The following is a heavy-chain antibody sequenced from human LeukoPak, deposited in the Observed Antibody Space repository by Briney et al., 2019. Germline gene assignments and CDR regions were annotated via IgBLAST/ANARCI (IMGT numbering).Heavy chain of an antibody. Sequence: PGGSLRLSCAASGFTFSSYAMHWVRQAPGKGLEWVAVISYDGSNKYYADSVKGRFTISRDNSKNTLYLQMNSLRAEDTAVYYCAKTSGLSGDYLWAFDYWGQGTLVTVSS. CDR1: GFTFSSYA. J-gene: IGHJ4*02. D-gene: IGHD2-21*01. CDR2: ISYDGSNK. V-gene: IGHV3-30-3*02. CDR3: AKTSGLSGDYLWAFDY.